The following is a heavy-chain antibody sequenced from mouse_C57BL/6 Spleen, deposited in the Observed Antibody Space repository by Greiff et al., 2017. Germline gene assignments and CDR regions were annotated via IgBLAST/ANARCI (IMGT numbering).Heavy chain of an antibody. D-gene: IGHD1-1*01. CDR2: ISDGGSYT. CDR1: GFTFSSYA. V-gene: IGHV5-4*01. J-gene: IGHJ2*01. CDR3: ARDTVVAAFDY. Sequence: EVKLMESGGGLVKPGGSLKLSCAASGFTFSSYAMSWVRQTPEKRLEWVATISDGGSYTYYPDNVKGRFTISRDNAKNNLYLQMSQLKSEDTAMYYCARDTVVAAFDYWGQGTTLTVSS.